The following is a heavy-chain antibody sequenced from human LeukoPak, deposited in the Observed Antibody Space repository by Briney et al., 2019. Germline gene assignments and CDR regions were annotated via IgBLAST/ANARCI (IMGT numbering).Heavy chain of an antibody. CDR1: GFIVSSNY. CDR3: AALARDY. J-gene: IGHJ4*02. CDR2: IHNDGST. Sequence: PAGSLTLSCAASGFIVSSNYMTWIRQAPAGGLDGVSVIHNDGSTYYTDSAKGRFTISTDNSNNTLYLQMNSLRVEDTAVYYCAALARDYWGQGTLVTVSS. V-gene: IGHV3-53*01. D-gene: IGHD3-3*02.